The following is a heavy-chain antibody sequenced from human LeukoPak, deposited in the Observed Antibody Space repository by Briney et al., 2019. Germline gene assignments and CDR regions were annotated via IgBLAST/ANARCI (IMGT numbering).Heavy chain of an antibody. CDR1: GFAFDEHG. Sequence: LAGGSLRLSCTASGFAFDEHGMSWVRHVPGKGLEWVSGINWSGGSTGYADPLRGRFTISRDNAKNSLYLQMDSLRAEDAALYYCARAPITSPFYFDYWGQGTLVTVSS. D-gene: IGHD2-2*01. J-gene: IGHJ4*02. V-gene: IGHV3-20*04. CDR2: INWSGGST. CDR3: ARAPITSPFYFDY.